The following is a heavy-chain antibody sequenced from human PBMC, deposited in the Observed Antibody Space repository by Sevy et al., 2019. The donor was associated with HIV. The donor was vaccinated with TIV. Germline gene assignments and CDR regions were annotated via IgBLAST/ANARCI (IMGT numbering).Heavy chain of an antibody. CDR2: IYYSGST. Sequence: KQSQTLSLTCTVSGGSISSYYWSWIRQPPGKGLEWIGYIYYSGSTNYNPSLKSRVTISVDTSKNQFSLKLSSVTAADTAVYYCARVEYSSSFQAYYYYYYMDVWGKGTTVTVSS. J-gene: IGHJ6*03. CDR3: ARVEYSSSFQAYYYYYYMDV. V-gene: IGHV4-59*01. D-gene: IGHD6-6*01. CDR1: GGSISSYY.